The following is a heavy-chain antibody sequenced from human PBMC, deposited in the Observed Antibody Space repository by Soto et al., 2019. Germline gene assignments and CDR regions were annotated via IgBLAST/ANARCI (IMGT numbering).Heavy chain of an antibody. D-gene: IGHD7-27*01. CDR2: IYYSGST. V-gene: IGHV4-59*01. Sequence: SETLSLTGTVSGGSISRYYWSWIRQPPGKGLEWIGYIYYSGSTNYNPSLKSRVTISVDTSKNQFSLKLSSVTAADTAVYYCARHTTNWWFDPWGQGTLVTVSS. CDR1: GGSISRYY. J-gene: IGHJ5*02. CDR3: ARHTTNWWFDP.